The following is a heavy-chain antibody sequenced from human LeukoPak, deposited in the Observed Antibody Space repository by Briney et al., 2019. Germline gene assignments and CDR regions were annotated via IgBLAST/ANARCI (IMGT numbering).Heavy chain of an antibody. CDR2: MYYRGST. V-gene: IGHV4-34*01. CDR1: GGSFSGYY. CDR3: ARTRRTSGSPQYYFDY. J-gene: IGHJ4*02. D-gene: IGHD3-10*01. Sequence: SETLSLTCAVYGGSFSGYYWSWIRQPPGKGLEWIGSMYYRGSTYHNPSLKSRVTMSVDTSKNQFSLKLSSVTAADTAVYYCARTRRTSGSPQYYFDYWGQGTLVTVSS.